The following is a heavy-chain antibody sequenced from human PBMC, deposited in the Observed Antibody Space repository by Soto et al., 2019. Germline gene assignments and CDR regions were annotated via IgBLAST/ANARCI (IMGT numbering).Heavy chain of an antibody. D-gene: IGHD2-2*01. V-gene: IGHV4-34*01. CDR3: AREVGYYSSTRRNLYFDY. Sequence: SETLSLTCAVDGGSFSGYYWSWVRQPPGKGLEWIGDINHNGGTNYNPSLKSRVIISVDTSKAQFSLKLSSVTAADTAVYYCAREVGYYSSTRRNLYFDYWGPGTLVTVSS. CDR1: GGSFSGYY. CDR2: INHNGGT. J-gene: IGHJ4*02.